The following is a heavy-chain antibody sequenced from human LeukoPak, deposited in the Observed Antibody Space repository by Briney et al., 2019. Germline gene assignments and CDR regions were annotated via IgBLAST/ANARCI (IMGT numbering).Heavy chain of an antibody. D-gene: IGHD3-22*01. CDR1: GFTLSRYG. V-gene: IGHV3-30*03. CDR2: ISYDGSDK. Sequence: GGSLRLSCAASGFTLSRYGMHWVRQAPGKGLEWVAVISYDGSDKYYADSVKGRFTISRDNPKNTLYLQMNSLRAEDTAVYYCARDWETYYYDSSGYYSYYFDYWGQGTLVTVSS. CDR3: ARDWETYYYDSSGYYSYYFDY. J-gene: IGHJ4*02.